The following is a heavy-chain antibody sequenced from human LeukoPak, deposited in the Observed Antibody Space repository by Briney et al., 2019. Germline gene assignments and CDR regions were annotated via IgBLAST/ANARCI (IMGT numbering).Heavy chain of an antibody. CDR2: INTDGSST. D-gene: IGHD1-1*01. CDR3: ARRGELERHTLTPDY. Sequence: GGSLRLSCAASGFTFSSYWMHWVRQAPGKGLVWVSRINTDGSSTSYADSVKGRFTISRDNAKNSLYLQMNSLRAEDTAVYYCARRGELERHTLTPDYWGQGTLVTVSS. V-gene: IGHV3-74*01. J-gene: IGHJ4*02. CDR1: GFTFSSYW.